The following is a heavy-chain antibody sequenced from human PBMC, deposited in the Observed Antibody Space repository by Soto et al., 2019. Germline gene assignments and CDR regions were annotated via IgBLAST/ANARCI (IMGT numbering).Heavy chain of an antibody. Sequence: QVQLQESGPGLVKPSQTLSLTCTVSGGSISSGGYYWSWIRQHPGKGLEWIGYIYYSGSTYYNPSLKSRVTISVDTSKNQFSLKLSSVTAADTAVYYCARRGVQPYYYYGMDVWVQGTTVTVSS. D-gene: IGHD2-8*01. CDR2: IYYSGST. V-gene: IGHV4-31*03. CDR3: ARRGVQPYYYYGMDV. J-gene: IGHJ6*02. CDR1: GGSISSGGYY.